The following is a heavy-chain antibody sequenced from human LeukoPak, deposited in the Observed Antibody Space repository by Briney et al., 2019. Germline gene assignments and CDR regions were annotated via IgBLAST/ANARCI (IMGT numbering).Heavy chain of an antibody. CDR3: SSSNVGLLDY. D-gene: IGHD2-2*01. V-gene: IGHV3-48*02. CDR2: ISSSSETT. J-gene: IGHJ4*02. Sequence: GGSLRLSCAASRLTYSTYSMNWLRQAPGKGLEWVSYISSSSETTDYANSVKGRFTISRDNAKNSLYLQMNRLRDEDTAVYVCSSSNVGLLDYWVPGTLVTVSS. CDR1: RLTYSTYS.